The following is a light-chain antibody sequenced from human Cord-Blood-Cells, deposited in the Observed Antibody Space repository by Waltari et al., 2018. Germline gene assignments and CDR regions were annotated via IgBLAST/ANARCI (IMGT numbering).Light chain of an antibody. Sequence: QSALTQPAFVSGSPGQSITISYTGTSSDVGGYNYVSWYQQHPGKAPKLMIYEVSNRPSGVSNRFSGSKSGNTASLTISGLQAEDEADYYGSSYTSSSTYVFGTGTKVTVL. CDR3: SSYTSSSTYV. CDR2: EVS. V-gene: IGLV2-14*01. CDR1: SSDVGGYNY. J-gene: IGLJ1*01.